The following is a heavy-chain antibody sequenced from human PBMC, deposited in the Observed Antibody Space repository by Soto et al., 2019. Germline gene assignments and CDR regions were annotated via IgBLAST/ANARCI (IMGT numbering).Heavy chain of an antibody. CDR1: GDSITTATY. D-gene: IGHD3-10*01. J-gene: IGHJ4*02. CDR3: ARLQSHFGSGNYYIDY. Sequence: QLQLQESGPGLVQPSETLSLTCAVSGDSITTATYWGWIRQPPGKGLQWIGSIYHTGTTYYTPCRENRVFISVDSSKNQFSLKLNSVTAADTAVYYCARLQSHFGSGNYYIDYWGQGTLVTVSS. V-gene: IGHV4-39*01. CDR2: IYHTGTT.